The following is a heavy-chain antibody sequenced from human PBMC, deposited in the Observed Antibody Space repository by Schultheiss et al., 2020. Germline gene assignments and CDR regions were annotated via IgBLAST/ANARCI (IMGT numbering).Heavy chain of an antibody. CDR2: IYYSGST. CDR1: GGSISSGDYY. CDR3: ARGGMATIHFDY. V-gene: IGHV4-30-4*01. J-gene: IGHJ4*02. D-gene: IGHD5-24*01. Sequence: SQTLSLTCTVSGGSISSGDYYWSWIRQPPGKGLEWIGYIYYSGSTYYNPSLKSRVTISVDTSKNQFSLKLSSVTAADTAVYYCARGGMATIHFDYWGQGTLVTVSS.